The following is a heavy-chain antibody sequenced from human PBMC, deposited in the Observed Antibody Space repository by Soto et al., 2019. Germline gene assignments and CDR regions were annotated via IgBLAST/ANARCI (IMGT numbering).Heavy chain of an antibody. CDR3: IRLVYCSGDCCPAFDY. V-gene: IGHV3-73*01. CDR1: GFTFSGSA. Sequence: GGSLRLSCAASGFTFSGSAMHWVRQASGKGLEWVGRVRSKADSYATAYAASVKGRFTISRDDSKNTAYLQMDSLKTEDTAVYYCIRLVYCSGDCCPAFDYWGQGTLVTVSS. CDR2: VRSKADSYAT. D-gene: IGHD2-21*02. J-gene: IGHJ4*02.